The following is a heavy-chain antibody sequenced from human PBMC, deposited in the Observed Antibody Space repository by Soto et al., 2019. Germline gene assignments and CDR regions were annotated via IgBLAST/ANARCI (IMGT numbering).Heavy chain of an antibody. V-gene: IGHV3-49*03. CDR1: GFTFGDYA. CDR3: TRDQGYCSGGSCYIIDY. CDR2: IRSKAYGGTT. J-gene: IGHJ4*02. D-gene: IGHD2-15*01. Sequence: GGSLRLSCTASGFTFGDYAMSWFRQAPGKGLEWVGFIRSKAYGGTTEYAASVKGRFTISRDDSKSIAYLQMNSLKTEDTAVYYCTRDQGYCSGGSCYIIDYWGQGTLVTVSS.